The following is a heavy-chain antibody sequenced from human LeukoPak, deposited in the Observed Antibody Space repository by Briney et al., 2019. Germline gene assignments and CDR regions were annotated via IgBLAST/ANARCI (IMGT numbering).Heavy chain of an antibody. CDR3: AKDFDSSGYYFEAYYFDY. D-gene: IGHD3-22*01. CDR2: IWYDGSNK. CDR1: GFTFSSYG. Sequence: GRSLRLSCAASGFTFSSYGMHWVRQAPGKGLEWVAVIWYDGSNKYYADSVKGRFTISRGNSKNTLYLQMNSLRAEDTAVYYCAKDFDSSGYYFEAYYFDYWGQGTLVTVSS. J-gene: IGHJ4*02. V-gene: IGHV3-33*06.